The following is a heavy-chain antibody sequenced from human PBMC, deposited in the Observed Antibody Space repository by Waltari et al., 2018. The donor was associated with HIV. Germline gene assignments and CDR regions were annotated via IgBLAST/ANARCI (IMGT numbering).Heavy chain of an antibody. D-gene: IGHD2-2*01. Sequence: EVQLVESGGGLVQPGGSLRRACAASGFTFSGSRIGWVGNAPGKGLEWVANIKQDGSEKYYVDSVKGRFTISRDNAKNSLYLQMNSLRAEDTAVYYCARDYSSTSCYYFDYWGQGTLVTVSS. V-gene: IGHV3-7*01. CDR2: IKQDGSEK. CDR1: GFTFSGSR. CDR3: ARDYSSTSCYYFDY. J-gene: IGHJ4*02.